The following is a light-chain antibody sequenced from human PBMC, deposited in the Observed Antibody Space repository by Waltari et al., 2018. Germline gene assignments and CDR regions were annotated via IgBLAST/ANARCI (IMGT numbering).Light chain of an antibody. J-gene: IGKJ1*01. CDR1: QSSTNW. CDR3: QQYDNYWT. Sequence: DIQMTQSPPTLSASVGDRITITCRASQSSTNWLDWYQQEPGKAPKLLIYRASNFESGVPSSFSGSGSGTEFTLTSSSLQPDDFATYYCQQYDNYWTFGQGTKVEIK. CDR2: RAS. V-gene: IGKV1-5*03.